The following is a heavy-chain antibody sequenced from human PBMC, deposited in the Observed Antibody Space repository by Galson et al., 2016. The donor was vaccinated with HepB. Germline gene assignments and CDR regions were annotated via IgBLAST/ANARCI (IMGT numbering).Heavy chain of an antibody. V-gene: IGHV3-30-3*01. CDR3: TRDAMGRGSGSYSAFDY. Sequence: SLRLSCAASGFTFRIFTMHWVRQAPGKGLEWVATTSSHGDILYYADSVKGRFTISRDNSNNILSLQMNSLRAEDTAVYYCTRDAMGRGSGSYSAFDYRGQGTLVTVSS. CDR1: GFTFRIFT. CDR2: TSSHGDIL. D-gene: IGHD1-26*01. J-gene: IGHJ4*02.